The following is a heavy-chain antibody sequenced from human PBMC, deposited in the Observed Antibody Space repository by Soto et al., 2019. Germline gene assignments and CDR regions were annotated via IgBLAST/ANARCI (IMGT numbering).Heavy chain of an antibody. CDR1: GGSISSGGYY. Sequence: QVQLQESGPGLVKPSQTLSLTCTVSGGSISSGGYYWSWIRQHPGKGLEWIGYIYYSGSTYYNPSLRNQVTISLDTSKNQCSLKLSSVTAADTAGYYCARAGGDWSFDLWGRGTLVTVSS. V-gene: IGHV4-31*01. CDR3: ARAGGDWSFDL. CDR2: IYYSGST. D-gene: IGHD3-10*01. J-gene: IGHJ2*01.